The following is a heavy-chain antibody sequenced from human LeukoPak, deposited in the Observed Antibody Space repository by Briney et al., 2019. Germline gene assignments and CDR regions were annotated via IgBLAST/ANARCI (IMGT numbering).Heavy chain of an antibody. J-gene: IGHJ5*02. CDR2: IIPILGIA. CDR3: ARDLSPTMATKWFDP. V-gene: IGHV1-69*04. CDR1: GGTFSSYA. Sequence: GASVKVSCKASGGTFSSYAISWVRQAPGQGLEWMGRIIPILGIANYAQKFQGRVTITADKSTSTAYMELSSLRSEDTAVYYCARDLSPTMATKWFDPWGQGTLVTVSS. D-gene: IGHD5-24*01.